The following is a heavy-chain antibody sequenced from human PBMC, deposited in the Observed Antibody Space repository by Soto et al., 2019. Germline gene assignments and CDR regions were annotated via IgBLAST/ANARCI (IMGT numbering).Heavy chain of an antibody. V-gene: IGHV3-7*04. D-gene: IGHD3-16*01. CDR1: GLTLSASW. Sequence: EVQLVESGGGLVQPGGSLRLTCAGSGLTLSASWMSWVRQAPGKGLEWVANINRDGSDKYYVDSVKGRFTISRDNAKNSLFFQMNSLRAGDAAVFYWGGGGGNFDYWGQGTLVTVSS. CDR3: GGGGGNFDY. J-gene: IGHJ4*02. CDR2: INRDGSDK.